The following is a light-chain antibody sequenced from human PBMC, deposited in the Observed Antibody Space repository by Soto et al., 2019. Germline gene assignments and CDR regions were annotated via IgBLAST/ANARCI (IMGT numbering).Light chain of an antibody. Sequence: DIQMTQSPSSLSASVGDRVTITCQASQAIGTYLSWYQQKPGKAPKLLIYDASNLETGVPSRFSGSGSGTDFTFTISGLQPEDLATYYCQQYDNLPLTFGGGTKVEIK. CDR3: QQYDNLPLT. J-gene: IGKJ4*01. CDR1: QAIGTY. V-gene: IGKV1-33*01. CDR2: DAS.